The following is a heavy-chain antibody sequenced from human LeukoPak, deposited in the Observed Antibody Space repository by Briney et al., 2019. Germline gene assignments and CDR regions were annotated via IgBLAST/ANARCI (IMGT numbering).Heavy chain of an antibody. D-gene: IGHD5-18*01. J-gene: IGHJ6*03. CDR1: GGSISSGGYY. Sequence: SETLSLTCTVSGGSISSGGYYRSWIRQHPGKGLEWIGYIYYSGSTYYNPSLKSRVTISVDTSKNQFSLKLSSVTAADTAVYYCARGRRGYSYGHYYYYMDVWGKGTTVTVSS. V-gene: IGHV4-31*03. CDR2: IYYSGST. CDR3: ARGRRGYSYGHYYYYMDV.